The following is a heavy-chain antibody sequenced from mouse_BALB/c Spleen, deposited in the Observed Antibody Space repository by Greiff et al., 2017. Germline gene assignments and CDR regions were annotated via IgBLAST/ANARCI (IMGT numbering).Heavy chain of an antibody. CDR1: GFSLTGYG. J-gene: IGHJ4*01. Sequence: VKLMESGPGLVAPSQSLSITCTVSGFSLTGYGVNWVRQPPGKGLEWLGMIWGDGSTDYNSALKSRLSISKDNSKSQVFLKMNSLQTDDTARYYCASMITKYYYAMDYWGQGTAVTVSS. CDR3: ASMITKYYYAMDY. V-gene: IGHV2-6-7*01. CDR2: IWGDGST. D-gene: IGHD2-4*01.